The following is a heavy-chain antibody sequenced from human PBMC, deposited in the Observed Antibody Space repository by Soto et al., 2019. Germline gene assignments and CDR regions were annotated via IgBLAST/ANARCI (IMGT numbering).Heavy chain of an antibody. CDR2: INSSGNT. CDR3: ARGSPHTTSSCYLNY. D-gene: IGHD2-2*01. J-gene: IGHJ4*02. Sequence: PSETLSLTCAVYSGSLSDFYWNWIRQPPGKGLEWIGEINSSGNTNYNPSLKSRITISIDTSKNQFSLKLSSVTAADTAVYYCARGSPHTTSSCYLNYWGAGTLVTVSS. V-gene: IGHV4-34*01. CDR1: SGSLSDFY.